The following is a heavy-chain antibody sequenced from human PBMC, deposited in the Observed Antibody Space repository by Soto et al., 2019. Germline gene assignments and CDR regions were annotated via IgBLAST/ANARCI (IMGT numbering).Heavy chain of an antibody. J-gene: IGHJ4*02. CDR1: GGSISSYY. CDR3: ARLYGDYVFDY. D-gene: IGHD4-17*01. V-gene: IGHV4-59*08. Sequence: SETLSLTCTVSGGSISSYYWSWIRQPPGKGLEWIGYIYYSGSTNYNPSLKSRVTISVDTSKNQFSLKLSSVTAADTAVYYCARLYGDYVFDYWGQGTLVTVSS. CDR2: IYYSGST.